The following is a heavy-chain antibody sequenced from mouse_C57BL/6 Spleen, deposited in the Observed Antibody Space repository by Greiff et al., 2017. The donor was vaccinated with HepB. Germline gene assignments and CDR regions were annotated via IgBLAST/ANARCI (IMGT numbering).Heavy chain of an antibody. D-gene: IGHD1-1*01. V-gene: IGHV1-15*01. CDR1: GYTFTDYE. J-gene: IGHJ3*01. CDR2: IDPETGGT. Sequence: QVQLQQSGAELVRPGASVTLSCKASGYTFTDYEMHWVKQTPVHGLEWIGAIDPETGGTAYNQKFKGKAILTADKSSSTAYMELRSLTSEDSAVYECGVSRGSAFDYWGQGTPVTVSA. CDR3: GVSRGSAFDY.